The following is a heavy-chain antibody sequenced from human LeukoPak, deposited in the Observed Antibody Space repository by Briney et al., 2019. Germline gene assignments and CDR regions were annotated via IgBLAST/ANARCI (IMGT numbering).Heavy chain of an antibody. V-gene: IGHV3-21*01. J-gene: IGHJ6*03. Sequence: GGSLRLSCAASGFTFSSYSMNWVRQAPGKGLEWVSSISSSSYIYYADSVKGRFTISRDNAKNSLYLQMNSLRAEDTAVYYCARSAPYYYYMDVWGKGTTVTVSS. CDR2: ISSSSYI. CDR1: GFTFSSYS. CDR3: ARSAPYYYYMDV.